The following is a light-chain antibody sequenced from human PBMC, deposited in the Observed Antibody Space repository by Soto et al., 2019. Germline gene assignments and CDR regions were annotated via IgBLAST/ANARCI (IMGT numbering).Light chain of an antibody. CDR1: SSDVGGFNY. CDR2: DVT. J-gene: IGLJ1*01. CDR3: NSYTSSSTYF. V-gene: IGLV2-14*03. Sequence: QSVLTQPASVSGSPGQSITISCTGTSSDVGGFNYVSWYQQHPGKAPKLMIYDVTNRPSGVSYRFSGSKSGTTASLTISGLQAEDEAEYYCNSYTSSSTYFFGTGTKVTVL.